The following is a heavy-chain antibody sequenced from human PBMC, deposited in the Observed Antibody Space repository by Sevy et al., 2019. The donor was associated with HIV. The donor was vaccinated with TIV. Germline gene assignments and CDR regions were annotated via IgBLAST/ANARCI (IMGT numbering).Heavy chain of an antibody. CDR3: AKDLHPPGPVRGTNFDY. CDR1: ALTFTRYA. J-gene: IGHJ4*02. Sequence: GGSLRLSCAASALTFTRYAFHWVRQAPGKGPEWLGVISYEGSNIYYGPSVKGRFTISRDNPKNTLYLQMNDMRTEGTAVYYGAKDLHPPGPVRGTNFDYWGRGTLVTVSS. V-gene: IGHV3-30*18. CDR2: ISYEGSNI. D-gene: IGHD1-1*01.